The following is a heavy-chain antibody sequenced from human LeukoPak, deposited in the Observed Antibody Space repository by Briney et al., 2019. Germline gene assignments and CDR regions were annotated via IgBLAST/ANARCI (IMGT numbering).Heavy chain of an antibody. J-gene: IGHJ4*02. V-gene: IGHV3-30*18. CDR3: AKGRRDGYNSDYLDY. CDR1: GFTFSSYG. D-gene: IGHD5-24*01. CDR2: ISYDGSNK. Sequence: GGSLRLSCAASGFTFSSYGMHWVRQAPGKGLEWVAVISYDGSNKYYADSVKGRFTISRDNSKNTLYLQMNSLRAEDTAVYYCAKGRRDGYNSDYLDYWGQGTLVTVSS.